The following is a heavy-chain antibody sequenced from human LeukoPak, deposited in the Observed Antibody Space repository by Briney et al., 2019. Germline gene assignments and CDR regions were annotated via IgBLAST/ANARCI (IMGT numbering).Heavy chain of an antibody. D-gene: IGHD1-1*01. CDR1: AFTFSNYA. CDR3: TKDFNWAFDY. V-gene: IGHV3-30*02. CDR2: IRYDESDK. Sequence: GGSLRLSCAVSAFTFSNYAMTWVRQAPGTGLDWVAHIRYDESDKYYADSVKGRFTISRDISQTTAYLQMNSLRVEDTAVYYCTKDFNWAFDYWVQGTLVGVSS. J-gene: IGHJ4*02.